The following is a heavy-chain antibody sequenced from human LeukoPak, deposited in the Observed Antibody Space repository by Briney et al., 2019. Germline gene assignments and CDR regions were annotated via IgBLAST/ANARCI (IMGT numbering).Heavy chain of an antibody. CDR1: GFTFSNYA. D-gene: IGHD1-7*01. CDR3: AKGRRAPLVGTITKSRIDY. CDR2: ISGSGGST. J-gene: IGHJ4*02. V-gene: IGHV3-23*01. Sequence: GGSLRLSYAASGFTFSNYAMNWARQAAGKGLEWVSTISGSGGSTYYADSVKGRFTISRDNSKNTLYLQMNSLRAEDTAVYYCAKGRRAPLVGTITKSRIDYWGQGTLVTVSS.